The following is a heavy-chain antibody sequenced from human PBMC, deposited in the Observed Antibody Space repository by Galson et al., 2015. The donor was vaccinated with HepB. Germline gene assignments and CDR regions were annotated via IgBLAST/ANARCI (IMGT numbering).Heavy chain of an antibody. CDR2: IIPIFGTA. J-gene: IGHJ6*03. CDR3: ARDSYSNYRVDYYYYYMDV. D-gene: IGHD4-11*01. V-gene: IGHV1-69*13. Sequence: SVTVSCKASGGTFSSYAISWVRQAPGQGLEWMGGIIPIFGTANYAQKFQGRVTITADESTSTAYMELSSLRSEDTAVYYCARDSYSNYRVDYYYYYMDVWGKGTTVTVSS. CDR1: GGTFSSYA.